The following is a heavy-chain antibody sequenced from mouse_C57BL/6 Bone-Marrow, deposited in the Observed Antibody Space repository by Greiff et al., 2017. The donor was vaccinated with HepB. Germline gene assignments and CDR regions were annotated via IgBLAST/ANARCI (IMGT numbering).Heavy chain of an antibody. CDR2: INPGSGGT. Sequence: QVQLQQSGAELVRPGTSVKVSCKASGYAFTNYLIEWVKQRPGQGLEWIGVINPGSGGTNYNEKFKGKATLTADKSSSTAYMQLSSLTSEDSAVYYCARALITTVVAPYSFDYWGQGTTLTVSS. J-gene: IGHJ2*01. V-gene: IGHV1-54*01. D-gene: IGHD1-1*01. CDR3: ARALITTVVAPYSFDY. CDR1: GYAFTNYL.